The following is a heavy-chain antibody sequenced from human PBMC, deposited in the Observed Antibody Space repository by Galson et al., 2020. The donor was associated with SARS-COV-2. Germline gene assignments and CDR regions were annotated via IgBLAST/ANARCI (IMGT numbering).Heavy chain of an antibody. CDR1: GGSFSGYY. CDR3: ARGLPTFIEAPDSLFDY. D-gene: IGHD6-13*01. J-gene: IGHJ4*02. V-gene: IGHV4-34*01. Sequence: SETLSLTCAVYGGSFSGYYWSWIRQPPGKGLEWIGEINHSGSTEYNPSLKSRVTISVDTSKNQFSLRLSSVTAADTAVYYCARGLPTFIEAPDSLFDYWGLGTLVTVSS. CDR2: INHSGST.